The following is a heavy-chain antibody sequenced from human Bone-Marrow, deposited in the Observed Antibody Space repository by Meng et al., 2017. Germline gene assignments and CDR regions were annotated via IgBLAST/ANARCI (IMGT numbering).Heavy chain of an antibody. CDR2: IKRNSDGGTI. V-gene: IGHV3-15*01. D-gene: IGHD6-13*01. Sequence: VQLVGFGGGLVKPGGSLRLSCVVSGLSFTDAWMSWVRQAPGKGLEWVGRIKRNSDGGTIDYAAPVKGRFTISRDDSKNTLYLQMDSLITEDTAVYFCATGAAAADHWGQGTLVTVSS. J-gene: IGHJ4*02. CDR1: GLSFTDAW. CDR3: ATGAAAADH.